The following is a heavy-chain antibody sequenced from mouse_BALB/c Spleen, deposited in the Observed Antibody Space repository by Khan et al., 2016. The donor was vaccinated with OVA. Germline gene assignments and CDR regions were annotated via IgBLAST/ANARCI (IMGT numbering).Heavy chain of an antibody. CDR3: ARGDYYGSSSFAY. CDR1: GYSFTGYY. V-gene: IGHV1S34*01. J-gene: IGHJ3*01. CDR2: ISCYNGST. D-gene: IGHD1-1*01. Sequence: LVKTGASVKISCKASGYSFTGYYMHWVKQSHGKSLEWIGYISCYNGSTTYNQKFKGKATFTVDTSSSTVYMQFNCLTSEDSAVYYCARGDYYGSSSFAYWGQGTLVTVSA.